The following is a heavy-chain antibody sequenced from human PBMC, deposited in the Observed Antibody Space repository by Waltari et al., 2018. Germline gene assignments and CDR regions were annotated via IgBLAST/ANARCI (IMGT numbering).Heavy chain of an antibody. Sequence: QVQLVASGGGVVQPGRSLRLSCAASGFTFSSYGMHWVRQAPGKGLEWGAVIWYDGSNKYYADSVKGRFTISRDNSKNTLYLQMNSLRAEDTAMYYCAKGAWFGDRYMDVWGKGTTVTVSS. V-gene: IGHV3-30*18. CDR3: AKGAWFGDRYMDV. CDR2: IWYDGSNK. D-gene: IGHD3-10*01. J-gene: IGHJ6*03. CDR1: GFTFSSYG.